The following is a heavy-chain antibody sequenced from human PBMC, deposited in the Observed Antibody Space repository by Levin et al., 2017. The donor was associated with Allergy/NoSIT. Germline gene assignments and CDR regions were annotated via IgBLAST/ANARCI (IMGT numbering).Heavy chain of an antibody. J-gene: IGHJ4*02. CDR2: INHSGST. V-gene: IGHV4-34*01. Sequence: SQTLSLTCAVYGGSFSGYYWSWIRQPPGKGLEWIGEINHSGSTNYNPSLKSRVTISVDTSKNQFSLKLSSVTAADTAVYYCAREEEYYGSGSYYNHFDYWGQGTLVTVSS. CDR1: GGSFSGYY. CDR3: AREEEYYGSGSYYNHFDY. D-gene: IGHD3-10*01.